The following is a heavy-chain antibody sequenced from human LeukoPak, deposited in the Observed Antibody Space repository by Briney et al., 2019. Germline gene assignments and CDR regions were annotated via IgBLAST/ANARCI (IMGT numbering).Heavy chain of an antibody. V-gene: IGHV4-4*07. Sequence: SETLSLTCTVSGGSIRSYYWSWIRQPAGKGLEWIGRIYTSGSTNYNPSLKSRVTMSVDTSKNQFSLKLSSVTAADTAVYYCARDLVTTRDYYFDYWGQGTLVTVSS. CDR3: ARDLVTTRDYYFDY. D-gene: IGHD4-11*01. CDR1: GGSIRSYY. J-gene: IGHJ4*02. CDR2: IYTSGST.